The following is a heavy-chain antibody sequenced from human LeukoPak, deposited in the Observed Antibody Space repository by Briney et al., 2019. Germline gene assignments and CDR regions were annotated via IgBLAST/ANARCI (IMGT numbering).Heavy chain of an antibody. V-gene: IGHV3-21*01. D-gene: IGHD3-10*01. Sequence: PGGSLRLSCAASGFTFSSYSMNWVRQAPGKGLEWVSSISSSSSYIYYADSVKGRFTISRDNAKNSLYLQMNSLRAEDTAVYYCARDRGFGELPFNYWGQGTLVTVSS. J-gene: IGHJ4*02. CDR1: GFTFSSYS. CDR2: ISSSSSYI. CDR3: ARDRGFGELPFNY.